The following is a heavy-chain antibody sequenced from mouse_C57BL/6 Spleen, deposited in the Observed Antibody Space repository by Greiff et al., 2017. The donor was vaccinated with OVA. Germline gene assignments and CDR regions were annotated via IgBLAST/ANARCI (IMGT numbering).Heavy chain of an antibody. V-gene: IGHV1-54*01. CDR2: INPGSGGT. CDR3: ARSGRSYDWYFDV. Sequence: QVQLQQSGAELVRPGTSVKVSCKASGYAFTNYLIEWVKQRPGQGLEWIGVINPGSGGTYYNEKFKGKATLTADKSSSTAYMQLSSLTSEDSAVYFCARSGRSYDWYFDVWGKGTTVTVSS. D-gene: IGHD1-1*01. J-gene: IGHJ1*03. CDR1: GYAFTNYL.